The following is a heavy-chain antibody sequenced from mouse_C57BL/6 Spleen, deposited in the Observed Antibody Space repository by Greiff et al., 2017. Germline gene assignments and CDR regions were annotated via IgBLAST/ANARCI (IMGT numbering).Heavy chain of an antibody. D-gene: IGHD1-1*01. Sequence: EVNVVESEGGLVQPGSSMKLSCTASGFTFSDYYMAWVRQVPEKGIEWVANINYDGSSTYYLDSLKSRFIISRDNAKNILYMQMSSLKSEDTATYYCARERGSSDYYAMDYWGQGTSVTVSS. CDR2: INYDGSST. J-gene: IGHJ4*01. CDR1: GFTFSDYY. V-gene: IGHV5-16*01. CDR3: ARERGSSDYYAMDY.